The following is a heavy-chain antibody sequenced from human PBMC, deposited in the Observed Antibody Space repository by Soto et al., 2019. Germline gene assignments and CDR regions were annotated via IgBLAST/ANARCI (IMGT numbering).Heavy chain of an antibody. CDR1: GGSISSYY. D-gene: IGHD3-3*01. V-gene: IGHV4-59*08. J-gene: IGHJ4*02. CDR3: ARLGADYDFWSGFPNFDY. Sequence: PSETLSLTCTVSGGSISSYYWSWIRQPPGKGLEWIGYIYYSGSTNYNPSLKSRVTISVDTSKNQFSLKLSSVTAADTAVYYCARLGADYDFWSGFPNFDYWGQGTVVTNAS. CDR2: IYYSGST.